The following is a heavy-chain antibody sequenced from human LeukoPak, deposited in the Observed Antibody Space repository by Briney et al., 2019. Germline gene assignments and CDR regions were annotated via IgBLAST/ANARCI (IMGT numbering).Heavy chain of an antibody. J-gene: IGHJ4*02. D-gene: IGHD1-20*01. V-gene: IGHV3-48*01. CDR3: VRESITGHRDFDY. CDR2: ISSGSRTI. CDR1: GFAFSSYS. Sequence: GGSLRLSCAASGFAFSSYSMNWVRQAPGRGLEWISYISSGSRTIYYADSVEGRFTISRDNGKNPLYLLLNSLRADDTAVYFCVRESITGHRDFDYWGQGTLITVSS.